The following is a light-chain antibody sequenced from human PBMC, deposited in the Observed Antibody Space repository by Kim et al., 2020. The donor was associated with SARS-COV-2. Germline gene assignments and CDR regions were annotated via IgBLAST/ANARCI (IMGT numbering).Light chain of an antibody. J-gene: IGKJ3*01. V-gene: IGKV1-39*01. CDR2: AAS. CDR3: QQSYITPCT. Sequence: ASVVDRVTITCRTSQSISRHLNWYPQKPGRAPKLLISAASTLQGGVPSRFSGSGSETDFTLTISSLQPEDFATYFCQQSYITPCTFGPGTKVDIK. CDR1: QSISRH.